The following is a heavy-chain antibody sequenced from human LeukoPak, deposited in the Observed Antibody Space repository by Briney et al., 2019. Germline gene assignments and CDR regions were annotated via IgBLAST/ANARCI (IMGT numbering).Heavy chain of an antibody. J-gene: IGHJ4*02. Sequence: SETLSLTCTVSGGSISSGDYYWSWIRQPPGKGLEWIGYIYYSGSTYYNPSLKSRVTISVDTSKNQFSLKLSSVTPEDTAVYYCARDPDFAYSIFDSWGQGTLVTVSS. CDR2: IYYSGST. CDR3: ARDPDFAYSIFDS. CDR1: GGSISSGDYY. V-gene: IGHV4-30-4*01. D-gene: IGHD2-15*01.